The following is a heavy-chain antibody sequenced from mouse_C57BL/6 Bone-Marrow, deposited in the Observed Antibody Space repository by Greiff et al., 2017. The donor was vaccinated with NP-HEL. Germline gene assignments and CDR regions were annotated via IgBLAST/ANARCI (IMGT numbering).Heavy chain of an antibody. J-gene: IGHJ2*01. CDR3: ARGGFLITTVVAFDY. V-gene: IGHV1-52*01. Sequence: QVQLKQPGAELVRPGSSVKLSCKASGYTFTSYWMHWVKQRPIQGLEWIGNIDPSDSETHYNQKFKDKATLTVDKSSSTAYMQLSSLTSEDSAVYYCARGGFLITTVVAFDYWGQGTTLTVSS. CDR1: GYTFTSYW. D-gene: IGHD1-1*01. CDR2: IDPSDSET.